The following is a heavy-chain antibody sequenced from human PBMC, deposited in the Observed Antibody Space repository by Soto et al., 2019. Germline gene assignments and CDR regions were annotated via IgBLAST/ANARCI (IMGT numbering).Heavy chain of an antibody. CDR1: GFTFSSYA. D-gene: IGHD6-19*01. J-gene: IGHJ1*01. CDR3: AKGVPGIAVAGTGYFQQ. V-gene: IGHV3-23*01. Sequence: TGGSLRLSCAASGFTFSSYAMSWVRQAPGKGLEWVSGISGSGDSTYYADSVKGRFTISRDNSKNTLYLQMNSLRAEDTAVYYYAKGVPGIAVAGTGYFQQWGQGTLVTVFS. CDR2: ISGSGDST.